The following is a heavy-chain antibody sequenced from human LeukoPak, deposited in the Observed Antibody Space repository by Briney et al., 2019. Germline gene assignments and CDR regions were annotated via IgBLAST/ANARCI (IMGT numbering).Heavy chain of an antibody. CDR3: ARGLMKGVISS. J-gene: IGHJ4*02. D-gene: IGHD3-10*01. CDR1: GGSFSGYY. V-gene: IGHV4-34*01. Sequence: SETLSLTCAVYGGSFSGYYWSGIRQPPGKGLEWIGEINHSGSTNYNPSLKSRVTISVDTSKNQFSLKLSSVTAADTAVYYCARGLMKGVISSWGQGTLVTVSS. CDR2: INHSGST.